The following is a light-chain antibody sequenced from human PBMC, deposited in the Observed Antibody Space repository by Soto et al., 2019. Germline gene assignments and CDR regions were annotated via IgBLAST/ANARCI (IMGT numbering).Light chain of an antibody. V-gene: IGKV3-20*01. J-gene: IGKJ5*01. CDR1: QTSGSNF. CDR3: QLYGISPQ. Sequence: EIVLTQSPGPLSLSPGERATLSCKTSQTSGSNFLAWYQHKPGQAPRLLIYASSNRATGIPDRFSGSASGPDFTLAINRLAPADLAVYYCQLYGISPQFGQGTRLEIK. CDR2: ASS.